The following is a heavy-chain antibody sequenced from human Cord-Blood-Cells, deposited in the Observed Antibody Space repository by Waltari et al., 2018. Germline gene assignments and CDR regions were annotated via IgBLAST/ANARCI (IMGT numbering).Heavy chain of an antibody. CDR3: ARDGAPGIAAAGTASFDY. J-gene: IGHJ4*02. V-gene: IGHV4-4*07. D-gene: IGHD6-13*01. CDR1: GGSISSYY. Sequence: QVQLQESGPGLVKPSETLSLTCTVSGGSISSYYWSWIRQPAGKGLEWIGRIYTSGCTNDHPSLKSRVTMSVDTSKNQFSLKLSSVTAADTAVYYCARDGAPGIAAAGTASFDYWGQGTLVTVSS. CDR2: IYTSGCT.